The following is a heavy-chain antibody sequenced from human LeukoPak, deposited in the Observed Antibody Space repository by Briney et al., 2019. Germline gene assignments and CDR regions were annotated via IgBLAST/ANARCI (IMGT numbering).Heavy chain of an antibody. CDR2: ISYDGSNK. Sequence: GRFLRLSCAASGFTFSSYGMHWVRQAPGKGLEWVAVISYDGSNKYYADSVKGRFTISRDNSKNTLYLQMNSLRAEDTAVYYCAREIAWVPYYYDSTDAFDIWGQGTMVTVSS. CDR1: GFTFSSYG. J-gene: IGHJ3*02. CDR3: AREIAWVPYYYDSTDAFDI. V-gene: IGHV3-30*03. D-gene: IGHD3-22*01.